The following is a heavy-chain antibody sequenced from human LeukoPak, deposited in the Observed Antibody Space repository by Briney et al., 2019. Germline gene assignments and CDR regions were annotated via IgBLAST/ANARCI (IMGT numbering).Heavy chain of an antibody. CDR1: GGTFSSYA. D-gene: IGHD1-26*01. CDR3: AVCLGIGTHWFDP. J-gene: IGHJ5*02. V-gene: IGHV1-69*01. Sequence: GSSATVSCTASGGTFSSYAISWVRQAPGQGLEWMGGIIPIFGTANYAQKFQGRVTITADESTSTAYMELSSLRSEDTAVYYCAVCLGIGTHWFDPWGQGTLVTVSS. CDR2: IIPIFGTA.